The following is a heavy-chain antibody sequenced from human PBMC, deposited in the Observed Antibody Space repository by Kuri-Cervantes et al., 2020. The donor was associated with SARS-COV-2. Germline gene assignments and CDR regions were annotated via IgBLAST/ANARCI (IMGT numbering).Heavy chain of an antibody. V-gene: IGHV3-74*01. CDR1: GFTFSNYW. Sequence: GGSLRLSCAASGFTFSNYWMHWVRQGPGKGLVWVSRINSDGSSTSYADSVKGRFTISRDNAKNTLYLQMNSLRAEDTAVHYCARPLMAGPHYFDFWGQGTLVTVSS. J-gene: IGHJ4*02. CDR3: ARPLMAGPHYFDF. D-gene: IGHD6-19*01. CDR2: INSDGSST.